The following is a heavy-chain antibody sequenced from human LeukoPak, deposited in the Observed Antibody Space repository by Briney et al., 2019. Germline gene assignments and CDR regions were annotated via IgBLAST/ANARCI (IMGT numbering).Heavy chain of an antibody. CDR3: ARGLVHDTSGYYSDY. J-gene: IGHJ4*02. CDR2: INSDDSRT. CDR1: GFTFSAFW. V-gene: IGHV3-74*01. Sequence: GGSLRLSCAASGFTFSAFWMHWVRQAPRKGLVWVSRINSDDSRTTYADSVKGRFTISRDNAKNTLYLQMNSLRAEDTAVYYCARGLVHDTSGYYSDYWGQGTLVTVSS. D-gene: IGHD3-22*01.